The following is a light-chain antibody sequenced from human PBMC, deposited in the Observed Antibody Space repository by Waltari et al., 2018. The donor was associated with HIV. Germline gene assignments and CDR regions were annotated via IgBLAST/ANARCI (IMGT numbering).Light chain of an antibody. CDR1: QTISGY. J-gene: IGKJ2*01. V-gene: IGKV3-11*01. CDR3: QERTNWPQYT. Sequence: EIVLTQSPATLSLSPGERATLSCRASQTISGYFPWYQQRPGQAPSLLMYEASNRSAGIPARFNGCGSGTDFTLTISSLEAEDSAVYYCQERTNWPQYTFGQGTKLEIK. CDR2: EAS.